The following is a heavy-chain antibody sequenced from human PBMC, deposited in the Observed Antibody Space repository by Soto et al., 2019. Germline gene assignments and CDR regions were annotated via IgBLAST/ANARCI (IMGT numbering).Heavy chain of an antibody. J-gene: IGHJ6*03. D-gene: IGHD4-17*01. V-gene: IGHV4-59*01. CDR1: GGSISSYY. CDR2: IYYSGST. CDR3: ARATPEDYGDYRIYERYYYYMDV. Sequence: SETLSLTCTVSGGSISSYYWSWIRQPPGKGLEWIGYIYYSGSTNYNPSLKSRVTISVDTSKNQFSLKLSSVTAADTAVYYCARATPEDYGDYRIYERYYYYMDVWGKGTTVTVSS.